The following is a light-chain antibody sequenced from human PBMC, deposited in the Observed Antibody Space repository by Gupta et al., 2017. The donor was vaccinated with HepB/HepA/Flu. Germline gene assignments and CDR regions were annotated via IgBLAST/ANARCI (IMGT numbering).Light chain of an antibody. V-gene: IGLV3-9*01. CDR1: NFESKN. CDR2: RNT. J-gene: IGLJ2*01. CDR3: QVYHNNTAVV. Sequence: SYELTQPLSVSVALGHTARITCGGSNFESKNVHWYRQRPGQAPVLVIYRNTNRPPGIPERVSGSNSRNTATLTISRAQAGDEADYYCQVYHNNTAVVFGGGTKLTVL.